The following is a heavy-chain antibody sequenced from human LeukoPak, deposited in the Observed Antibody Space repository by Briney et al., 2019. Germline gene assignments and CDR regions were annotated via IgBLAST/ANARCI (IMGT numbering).Heavy chain of an antibody. J-gene: IGHJ4*02. CDR2: ISSSSSYI. Sequence: GGSLRLSCAASGFTFSSYSMNWVRQAPGKGLEWVSSISSSSSYIYYADSVKGRFTISRDNAKNSLYLQMNSLRAEDTAVYYCARDSTYYYGSGSYSDFDYWGQGTLVTVSS. V-gene: IGHV3-21*01. CDR3: ARDSTYYYGSGSYSDFDY. CDR1: GFTFSSYS. D-gene: IGHD3-10*01.